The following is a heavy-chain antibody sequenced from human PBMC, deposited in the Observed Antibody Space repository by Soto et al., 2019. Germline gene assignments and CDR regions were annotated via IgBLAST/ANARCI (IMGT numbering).Heavy chain of an antibody. Sequence: QVQLVQSVAEVKKPGASVKVSCKASGYTFTSYAMHWVRQAPGQRLEWMGWINAGNGNTKYSQKFQGRVTITKNTSASPAYMELSSLRSEDTAVYYCARGPLRNWFDPWGQGTLVSVSS. CDR1: GYTFTSYA. CDR2: INAGNGNT. J-gene: IGHJ5*02. D-gene: IGHD5-12*01. V-gene: IGHV1-3*01. CDR3: ARGPLRNWFDP.